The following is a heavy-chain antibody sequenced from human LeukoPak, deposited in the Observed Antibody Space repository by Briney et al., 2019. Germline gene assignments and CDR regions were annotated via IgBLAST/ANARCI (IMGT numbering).Heavy chain of an antibody. Sequence: GGSLRLSCTATGFTFSNFGMAWVRQAPGQGLGWVSTINGDGNNIHQADSVKGRFTISRDNSRSTLYLQMNSLRAEDTAVYYCAKDAGPRQLVFFDSWGQGTLVTVSS. CDR2: INGDGNNI. D-gene: IGHD6-6*01. J-gene: IGHJ4*02. CDR1: GFTFSNFG. V-gene: IGHV3-23*01. CDR3: AKDAGPRQLVFFDS.